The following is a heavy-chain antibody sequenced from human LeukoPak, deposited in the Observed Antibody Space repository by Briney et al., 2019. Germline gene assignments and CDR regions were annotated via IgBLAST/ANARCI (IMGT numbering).Heavy chain of an antibody. Sequence: AESLKISCEGSGYSFSSYWIGWGRQMPGKGLEWVGIIYAGESDTKYSPSFQGQVTTSADKSISTAYLQWRSLKASDTAMYYCATSLAYCGGDCYSDGRDAFDIWGQGKMVTVSS. D-gene: IGHD2-21*02. CDR1: GYSFSSYW. CDR3: ATSLAYCGGDCYSDGRDAFDI. V-gene: IGHV5-51*01. J-gene: IGHJ3*02. CDR2: IYAGESDT.